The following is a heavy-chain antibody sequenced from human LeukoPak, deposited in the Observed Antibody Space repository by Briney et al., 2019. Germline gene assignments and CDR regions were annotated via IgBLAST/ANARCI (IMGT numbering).Heavy chain of an antibody. Sequence: PSETLSLTCAVYGGSFSGYYWSWIRQPAGKGLEWIGRMYTSGSTNYNPSLKSRVTISVDTSKNQFSLKLSSVTAADTAVYYCARDFDYWGQGTLVTVSS. CDR3: ARDFDY. J-gene: IGHJ4*02. CDR1: GGSFSGYY. V-gene: IGHV4-4*07. CDR2: MYTSGST.